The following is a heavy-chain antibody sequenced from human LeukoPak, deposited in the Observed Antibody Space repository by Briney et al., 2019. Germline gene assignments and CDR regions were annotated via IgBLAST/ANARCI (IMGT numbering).Heavy chain of an antibody. V-gene: IGHV4-34*01. CDR2: INHSGST. CDR1: GGSFSGYY. CDR3: ARAKVWFGELSAFDY. J-gene: IGHJ4*02. Sequence: SETLSLTCAVYGGSFSGYYWSWIRQPPGKGLEWIGEINHSGSTNYNPSLKSRVTISVDESKNQFSLKLSSVTAADTAVYYCARAKVWFGELSAFDYWGQGTLVTVSS. D-gene: IGHD3-10*01.